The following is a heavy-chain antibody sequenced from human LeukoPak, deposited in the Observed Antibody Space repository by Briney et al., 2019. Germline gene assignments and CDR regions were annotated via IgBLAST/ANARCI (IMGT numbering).Heavy chain of an antibody. Sequence: GGSLRLSCAASGFTFNNYGMHWVRQAPGKGLEWVAVISYDGTNKYYAGSVKGRFTISRDNTKNTLYLQMNSLRAEDTAVYYCAPHPGYSSNYWGQGTLVTVSS. J-gene: IGHJ4*02. CDR2: ISYDGTNK. D-gene: IGHD6-13*01. CDR1: GFTFNNYG. V-gene: IGHV3-30*03. CDR3: APHPGYSSNY.